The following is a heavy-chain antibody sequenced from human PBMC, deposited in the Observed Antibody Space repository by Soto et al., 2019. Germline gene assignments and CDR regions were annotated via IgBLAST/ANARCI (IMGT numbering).Heavy chain of an antibody. CDR2: IYYSGST. CDR3: ARGEVRYNWNYGWFDP. J-gene: IGHJ5*02. Sequence: SETLSLTCTVSGGSISSYYWSWIRQPPGKGLEWIGYIYYSGSTNYNPSLKSRVTISVDTSKNQFSLKLSSVTAADTAVYYWARGEVRYNWNYGWFDPWGQGTLVTVSS. CDR1: GGSISSYY. D-gene: IGHD1-7*01. V-gene: IGHV4-59*01.